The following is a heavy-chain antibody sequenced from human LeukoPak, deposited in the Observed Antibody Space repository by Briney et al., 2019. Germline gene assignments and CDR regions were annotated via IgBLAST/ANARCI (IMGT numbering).Heavy chain of an antibody. J-gene: IGHJ4*02. CDR1: GGSISSYQ. Sequence: PSETLSLTCTVSGGSISSYQWSWIRQPPGKGLEWIGNIYDSGSANYNPSLKSRVVISVDTSKNQFSLNLTPVTAADTAVYYCARVGVDYSGNVLKYFFDYWGQGTLVTVSS. D-gene: IGHD4-23*01. CDR2: IYDSGSA. CDR3: ARVGVDYSGNVLKYFFDY. V-gene: IGHV4-59*01.